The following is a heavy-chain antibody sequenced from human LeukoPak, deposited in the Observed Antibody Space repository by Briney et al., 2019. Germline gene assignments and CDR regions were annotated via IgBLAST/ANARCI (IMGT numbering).Heavy chain of an antibody. Sequence: GGSLRLSCAASGFRVSGYDLNWIRQAPGKGLEWIAYISISSSNIHYADSVRGRFTISRDNANNSLYLQLSSLRVEDTAVYYCARDWGYCSSTSCYGGKRGYFDYWGQGTLVTVSS. V-gene: IGHV3-11*06. CDR1: GFRVSGYD. J-gene: IGHJ4*02. D-gene: IGHD2-2*01. CDR2: ISISSSNI. CDR3: ARDWGYCSSTSCYGGKRGYFDY.